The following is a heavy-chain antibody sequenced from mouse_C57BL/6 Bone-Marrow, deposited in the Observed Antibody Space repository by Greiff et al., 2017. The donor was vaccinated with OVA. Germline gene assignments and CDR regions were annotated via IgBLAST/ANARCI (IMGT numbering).Heavy chain of an antibody. J-gene: IGHJ1*03. Sequence: QVQLQQPGAELVKPGASVKMSCKASGYTFTSYWITWVKQRPGQGLEWIGDIYPGSGSTNYNEKFKSKATLTVDTSSSTAYMQLSSLTSDDSAVYYCARTDSNYFYWYFDVWGTGTTVTVSS. D-gene: IGHD2-5*01. V-gene: IGHV1-55*01. CDR3: ARTDSNYFYWYFDV. CDR1: GYTFTSYW. CDR2: IYPGSGST.